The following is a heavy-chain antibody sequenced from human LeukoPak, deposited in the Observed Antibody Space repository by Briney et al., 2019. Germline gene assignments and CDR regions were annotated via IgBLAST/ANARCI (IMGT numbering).Heavy chain of an antibody. V-gene: IGHV3-23*01. CDR1: GFTFSSYA. CDR2: ISDSGGYT. J-gene: IGHJ4*02. CDR3: AKSASPLTGYYRFDY. Sequence: PGGSLRLSCAVSGFTFSSYAMSWVRQAPGKGLECVSAISDSGGYTYYADSVKGRFTISRDNSKNTLYLQMNSLRGEDTAVYYCAKSASPLTGYYRFDYWGQGTLVTVSS. D-gene: IGHD3-9*01.